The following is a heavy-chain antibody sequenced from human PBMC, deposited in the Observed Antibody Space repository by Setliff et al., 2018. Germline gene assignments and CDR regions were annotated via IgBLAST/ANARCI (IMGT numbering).Heavy chain of an antibody. CDR2: INHSGST. CDR1: GGSFSTYY. V-gene: IGHV4-34*01. J-gene: IGHJ4*02. D-gene: IGHD3-22*01. Sequence: PSETLSLTCAVYGGSFSTYYWIWIRQPPGKGLEWIGEINHSGSTNYNPSLKSRVTISVDTSKNQFSLKLSSVTAADTAVYYCARARGSDYFDYWGQGTLVTVSS. CDR3: ARARGSDYFDY.